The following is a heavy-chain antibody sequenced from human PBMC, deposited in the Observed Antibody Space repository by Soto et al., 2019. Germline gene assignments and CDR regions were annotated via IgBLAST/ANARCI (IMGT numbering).Heavy chain of an antibody. Sequence: SETLSLTCTVSGGSISSYYWSWIRQPPGKGQEWIVYIYYSGSTNINPTLKSRVTISVDTSKNQFSLKLSSVTAADTAVYYCARVYYDILAGYYYFDYWGRGTLVTVSS. D-gene: IGHD3-9*01. V-gene: IGHV4-59*08. CDR3: ARVYYDILAGYYYFDY. J-gene: IGHJ4*02. CDR1: GGSISSYY. CDR2: IYYSGST.